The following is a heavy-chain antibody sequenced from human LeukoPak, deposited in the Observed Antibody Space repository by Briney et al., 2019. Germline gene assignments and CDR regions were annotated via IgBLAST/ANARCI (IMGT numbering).Heavy chain of an antibody. CDR2: ISSSSSNI. CDR3: AGGGGGWLRQNYYFGMHV. D-gene: IGHD5-12*01. J-gene: IGHJ6*02. CDR1: GFTFSSYS. Sequence: PGGSLRLSCAASGFTFSSYSMNWVRQAPGKGLEWVSSISSSSSNIYYADSVKGRFTICRDNAQNSLYLQMNSLRAQDTAVYYCAGGGGGWLRQNYYFGMHVWGQGTTVTVSS. V-gene: IGHV3-21*01.